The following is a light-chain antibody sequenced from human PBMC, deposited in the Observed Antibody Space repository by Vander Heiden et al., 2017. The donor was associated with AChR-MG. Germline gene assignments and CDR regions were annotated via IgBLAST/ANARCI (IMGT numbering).Light chain of an antibody. V-gene: IGKV2-30*01. CDR1: QSLVYSDGNTY. J-gene: IGKJ4*01. CDR2: KVS. Sequence: DIVMTQSPLSLPVTLGQPASIACRSSQSLVYSDGNTYLNWFHQRPGQSPRRLIYKVSNRDSGVPDRFSGSGSGTDFTLKISRVEGEDVGVYYCRQGVQWPLTFGGRTEVDIK. CDR3: RQGVQWPLT.